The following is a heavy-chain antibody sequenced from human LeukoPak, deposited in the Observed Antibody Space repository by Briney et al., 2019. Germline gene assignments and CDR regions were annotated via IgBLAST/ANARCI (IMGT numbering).Heavy chain of an antibody. Sequence: PGGSLRLSCATSGFTFNTYGMHWVRQAPGKGLEWVAVISYDGSDKYYTDSVKGRFTISRDNSKNTLYLQMNSLRAEDTALYYCAKDGSGSNSNYYYGMDVWGQGTTVTVSS. CDR1: GFTFNTYG. CDR2: ISYDGSDK. V-gene: IGHV3-30*18. D-gene: IGHD3-10*01. CDR3: AKDGSGSNSNYYYGMDV. J-gene: IGHJ6*02.